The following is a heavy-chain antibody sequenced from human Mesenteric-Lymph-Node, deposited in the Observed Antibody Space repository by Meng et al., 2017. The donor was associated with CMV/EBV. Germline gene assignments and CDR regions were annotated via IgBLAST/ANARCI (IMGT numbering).Heavy chain of an antibody. D-gene: IGHD1-26*01. Sequence: VSGYTLSKVSMHWVRQSPGKGREWMGGFDPEESKTVFAQKFQGRVTVTEDTSTDTAYMELSSLRSDDTAVYYCAAPPDKVGATLFDYWGQGTLVTVSS. CDR1: GYTLSKVS. CDR3: AAPPDKVGATLFDY. CDR2: FDPEESKT. V-gene: IGHV1-24*01. J-gene: IGHJ4*02.